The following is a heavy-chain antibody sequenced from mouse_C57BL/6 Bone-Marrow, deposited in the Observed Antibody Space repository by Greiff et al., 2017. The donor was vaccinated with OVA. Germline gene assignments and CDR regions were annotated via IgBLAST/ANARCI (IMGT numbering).Heavy chain of an antibody. V-gene: IGHV1-82*01. CDR2: IYPGDGDT. CDR1: GYAFSSSW. J-gene: IGHJ3*01. Sequence: QVHVKQSGPELVKPGASVKISCKASGYAFSSSWMNWVKQRPGKGLEWIGRIYPGDGDTNYNGKFKGKATLTADKSSSTAYMQLSSLTSEDSAVYFCARETPWFAYWGQGTLVTVSA. CDR3: ARETPWFAY.